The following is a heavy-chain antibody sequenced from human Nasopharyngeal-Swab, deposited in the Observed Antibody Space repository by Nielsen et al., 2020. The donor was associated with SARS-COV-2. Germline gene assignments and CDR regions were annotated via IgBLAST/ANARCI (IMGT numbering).Heavy chain of an antibody. CDR2: ISTSGSTQ. CDR3: ARDRGVAPSNYVDS. V-gene: IGHV3-11*01. J-gene: IGHJ5*01. Sequence: GGSLRLSCAASGFTFSDHYMSWIRQDPGKGLEWVSYISTSGSTQYYADSVKGRFTISRDNAKSSLYLQINILRVEDTAFYYCARDRGVAPSNYVDSWGHGTLVTVSS. CDR1: GFTFSDHY. D-gene: IGHD3-10*02.